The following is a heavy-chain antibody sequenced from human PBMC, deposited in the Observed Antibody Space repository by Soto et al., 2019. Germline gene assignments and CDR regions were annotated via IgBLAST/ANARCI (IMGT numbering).Heavy chain of an antibody. CDR1: GGTFSSYA. V-gene: IGHV1-69*12. CDR3: ARKNDYGDFGGYYYGMDV. CDR2: IIPIFGTA. D-gene: IGHD4-17*01. Sequence: QVQLVQSGAEVKKPGSSVKVSCKASGGTFSSYAISWVRQAPGQGLEWMGGIIPIFGTANYAQKFQGRVTITADXXTXTXXMERSSLRSEDTAVYYCARKNDYGDFGGYYYGMDVWGQGTTVTVSS. J-gene: IGHJ6*02.